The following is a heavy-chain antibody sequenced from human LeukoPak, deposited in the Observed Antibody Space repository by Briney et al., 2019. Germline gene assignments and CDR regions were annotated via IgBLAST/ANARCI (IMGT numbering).Heavy chain of an antibody. CDR1: GYTFTGYY. Sequence: ASVKVSCKASGYTFTGYYMHWVRQAPGQGLEWMGWISAYNGNTNYAQKLQGRVTMTTDTSTSTAYMELRSLRSDDTAVYYCAREGMVKLDYWGQGTLVTVSS. CDR2: ISAYNGNT. CDR3: AREGMVKLDY. V-gene: IGHV1-18*04. J-gene: IGHJ4*02. D-gene: IGHD5-18*01.